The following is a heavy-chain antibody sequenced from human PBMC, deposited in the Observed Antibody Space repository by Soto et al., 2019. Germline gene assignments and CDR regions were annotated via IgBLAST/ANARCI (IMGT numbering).Heavy chain of an antibody. CDR2: IIPIFGTA. Sequence: QVQLVQSGAEVKKPGSSVKVSCKASGGTFSSYAISWVRQAPGQGLEWMGGIIPIFGTANYAQKFQGRVTIPADETTSTAYRELSSLRSEDTAVYYSARVRRIAADGTGVRGYLAYWGQGTLVTVSS. D-gene: IGHD6-13*01. CDR1: GGTFSSYA. J-gene: IGHJ4*02. V-gene: IGHV1-69*01. CDR3: ARVRRIAADGTGVRGYLAY.